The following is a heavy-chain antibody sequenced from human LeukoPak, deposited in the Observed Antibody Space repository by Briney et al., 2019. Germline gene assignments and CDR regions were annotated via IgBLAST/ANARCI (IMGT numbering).Heavy chain of an antibody. D-gene: IGHD2-15*01. Sequence: PSETLSLTCTVSGGSISSSSYYWGWIRQPPGKGLEWIGSIYYSGSTYYNPSLKSRVTISVDTSKNQFSLKLSSVTAADTAVYYCARRIIPNEYFDYWGQGTLVTVSS. CDR1: GGSISSSSYY. CDR3: ARRIIPNEYFDY. V-gene: IGHV4-39*01. J-gene: IGHJ4*02. CDR2: IYYSGST.